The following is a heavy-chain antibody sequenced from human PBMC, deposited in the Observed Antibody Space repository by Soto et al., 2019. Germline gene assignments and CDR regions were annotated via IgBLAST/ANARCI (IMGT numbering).Heavy chain of an antibody. CDR3: ARHLPPLVRGVTILGILAWFAP. D-gene: IGHD3-10*01. Sequence: SETLSLTCTVSGDSINRSTYYWGWVRQPPGKRLEWIGSMSYRGSTDYNPSLQSRVTISVDTSKNQFSLKLTSVTAADTAVYYCARHLPPLVRGVTILGILAWFAPRGQGTLVIVSS. J-gene: IGHJ5*02. CDR1: GDSINRSTYY. V-gene: IGHV4-39*01. CDR2: MSYRGST.